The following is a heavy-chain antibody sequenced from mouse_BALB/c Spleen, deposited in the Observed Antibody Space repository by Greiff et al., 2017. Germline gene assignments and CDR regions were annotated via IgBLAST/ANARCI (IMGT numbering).Heavy chain of an antibody. Sequence: VQLQQPGAELVKPGASVKMSCKASGYTFTSYWMHWVKQRPGQGLEWIGVIDPSDSYTSYNQKFKGKATLTVDTSSSTAYMQLSSLTSEDSAVYYCTRRGDYWGQGTTLTVSS. CDR1: GYTFTSYW. CDR2: IDPSDSYT. J-gene: IGHJ2*01. CDR3: TRRGDY. V-gene: IGHV1S127*01.